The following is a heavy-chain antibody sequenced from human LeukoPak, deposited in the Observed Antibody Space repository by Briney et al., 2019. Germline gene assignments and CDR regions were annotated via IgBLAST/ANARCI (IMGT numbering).Heavy chain of an antibody. Sequence: GGSLRLPCAASGFSFADATMHWVRQVPGKGLEWVSGINWNSGTMGYADSVKGRFTISRDNAKNSLYLQMNNLRADDTAVYYCATTFPYCSEDNCALGGQGTLVTVSS. V-gene: IGHV3-9*01. CDR3: ATTFPYCSEDNCAL. J-gene: IGHJ1*01. D-gene: IGHD2-15*01. CDR2: INWNSGTM. CDR1: GFSFADAT.